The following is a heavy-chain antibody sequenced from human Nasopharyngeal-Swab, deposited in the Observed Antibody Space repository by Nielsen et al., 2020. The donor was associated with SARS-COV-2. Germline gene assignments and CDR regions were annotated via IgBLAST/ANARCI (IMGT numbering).Heavy chain of an antibody. V-gene: IGHV3-23*01. CDR1: GFIFSSYT. CDR3: ASEVGGSYRDFDY. J-gene: IGHJ4*02. Sequence: GESLKISCVGSGFIFSSYTMHWVRQAPGKGLEWVSAISGGGSTFYAESVRGRFTVSRENFRKTLYLEMNSLRVEDMALYYCASEVGGSYRDFDYWGQGTLVTVSS. D-gene: IGHD3-16*02. CDR2: ISGGGST.